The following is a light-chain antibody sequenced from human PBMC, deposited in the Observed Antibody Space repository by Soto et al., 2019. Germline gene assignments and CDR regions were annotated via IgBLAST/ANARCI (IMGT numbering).Light chain of an antibody. J-gene: IGKJ1*01. V-gene: IGKV3-20*01. CDR3: QQYGSSPWT. CDR1: QSVSKY. Sequence: EIVLTQSPGTLALSPGEGATLSCRASQSVSKYLAWYQQKPGQAPRLLIYGASSRATGIPDSFSGSGSWTDFTLTISRLEPEDFAVYYCQQYGSSPWTFCQGTKVEIK. CDR2: GAS.